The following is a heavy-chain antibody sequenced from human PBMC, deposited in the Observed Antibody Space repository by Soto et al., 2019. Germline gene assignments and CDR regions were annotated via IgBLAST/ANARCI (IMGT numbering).Heavy chain of an antibody. Sequence: QVQLVESGGGVVQPGRSLRLSCAASGFTFSSYGMHWVRQAPGKGLEGVAVIWYDGSNKYYADSVKGRFTISRDNSKNTLYLQMNSLRAEDTAVYYCARESSGSLDYWGQGTLVTVSS. CDR3: ARESSGSLDY. V-gene: IGHV3-33*01. CDR2: IWYDGSNK. D-gene: IGHD1-26*01. CDR1: GFTFSSYG. J-gene: IGHJ4*02.